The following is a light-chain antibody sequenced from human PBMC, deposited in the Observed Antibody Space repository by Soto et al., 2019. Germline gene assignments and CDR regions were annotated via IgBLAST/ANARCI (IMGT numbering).Light chain of an antibody. CDR1: QSISTSS. CDR2: GAS. CDR3: QQYGSSPRIT. J-gene: IGKJ5*01. Sequence: EIVLTQSPGTLSLSPGERATLNCRSIQSISTSSLAWYRQKPGQAPRLLIYGASSRATGIPDRFSGSGSGTDFTLTISRLEPEDFAVYYCQQYGSSPRITFGQGTRLEIK. V-gene: IGKV3-20*01.